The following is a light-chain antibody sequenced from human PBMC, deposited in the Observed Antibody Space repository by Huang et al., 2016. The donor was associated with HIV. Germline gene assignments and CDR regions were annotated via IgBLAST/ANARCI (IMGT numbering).Light chain of an antibody. CDR2: DAS. Sequence: DIQMTQSPSSLSASVGDRVTITCRASQSIRSYLNWYQQKPGKAPKVLIYDASSLQSGVPPRVSGSGSETKFTLTIGSLQPEDFGTYYCQQSYSSPGFTFGPGT. V-gene: IGKV1-39*01. J-gene: IGKJ3*01. CDR1: QSIRSY. CDR3: QQSYSSPGFT.